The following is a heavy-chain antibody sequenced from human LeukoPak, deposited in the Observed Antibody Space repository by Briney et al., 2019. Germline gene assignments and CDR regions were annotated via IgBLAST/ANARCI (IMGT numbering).Heavy chain of an antibody. CDR3: ARRRDLYSGSYYTFDY. J-gene: IGHJ4*02. Sequence: GESLKISCKGSGYSFTSYWIGWVRQMPGKGLKWVGIIYPGDSDARYSPSFQGQVTISADKSISTAYLQWSSLKASDTAMYYCARRRDLYSGSYYTFDYWGQGTLVTVSS. CDR2: IYPGDSDA. CDR1: GYSFTSYW. D-gene: IGHD1-26*01. V-gene: IGHV5-51*01.